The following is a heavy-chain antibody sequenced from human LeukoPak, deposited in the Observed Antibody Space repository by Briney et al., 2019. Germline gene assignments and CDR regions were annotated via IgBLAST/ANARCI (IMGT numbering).Heavy chain of an antibody. CDR1: GFTFSSYW. D-gene: IGHD6-6*01. CDR3: AREFPVSSSSRKFDY. V-gene: IGHV3-74*01. J-gene: IGHJ4*02. Sequence: GGSLRLSCAASGFTFSSYWMHWVRQAPGKGLVWVSRINSDGSSTSYADSVKGRFTISRDNAKNTLYLQMNSLRAEDTAVYYCAREFPVSSSSRKFDYWGQGTLVTVS. CDR2: INSDGSST.